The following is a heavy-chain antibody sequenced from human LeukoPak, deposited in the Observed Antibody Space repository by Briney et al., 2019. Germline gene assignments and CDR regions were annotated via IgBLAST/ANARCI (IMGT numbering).Heavy chain of an antibody. CDR2: TNPNSGGT. CDR3: VTYYYDSSGSPRPDY. D-gene: IGHD3-22*01. CDR1: GYTFTGYY. Sequence: ASVKVSCKASGYTFTGYYMHWVRQAPGQGLEWMGWTNPNSGGTNYAQKFQGRVTMTRDTSISTAYMELSRLRSDDTAVYYCVTYYYDSSGSPRPDYWGQGTLVTVSS. V-gene: IGHV1-2*02. J-gene: IGHJ4*02.